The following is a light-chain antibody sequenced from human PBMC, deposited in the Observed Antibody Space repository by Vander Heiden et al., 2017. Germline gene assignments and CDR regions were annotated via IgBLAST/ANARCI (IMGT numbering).Light chain of an antibody. CDR2: YAS. J-gene: IGKJ5*01. Sequence: AIRMTQSPFSLSASVGDRVTITCWASQGISSDLTGYQQKPAKAPKLFIYYASSLQIGVQSRFSGSGSGTDYTRTISSLHPEDWATDYCPMLFGQGTQVEIK. CDR1: QGISSD. V-gene: IGKV1D-43*01. CDR3: PML.